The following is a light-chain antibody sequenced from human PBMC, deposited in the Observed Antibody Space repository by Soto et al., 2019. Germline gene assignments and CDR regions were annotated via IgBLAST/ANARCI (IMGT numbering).Light chain of an antibody. CDR2: LNSDGSH. J-gene: IGLJ2*01. V-gene: IGLV4-69*01. CDR3: QTWGTDIVV. CDR1: SGHSSYA. Sequence: QSVLTQSPSASASLGASVKLTCTLSSGHSSYAIAWHQQQPEKGPRYLMKLNSDGSHRKGDGIPDRFSGSSSGAERYLTISSLQSEDEADYYCQTWGTDIVVFGGGTKLTVL.